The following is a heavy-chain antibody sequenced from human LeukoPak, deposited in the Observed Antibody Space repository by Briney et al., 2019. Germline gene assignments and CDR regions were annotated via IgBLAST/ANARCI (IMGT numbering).Heavy chain of an antibody. CDR3: ARAGGPGDY. Sequence: GGSLRLSCAASGFTFNTYGMHWVRQAPGKGLEWVAVISYDGSNKYYADSVRGRFTISRDNAKNSLYLQMNSLRAEDTAVYYCARAGGPGDYWGQGTLVTVSS. CDR2: ISYDGSNK. D-gene: IGHD3-10*01. CDR1: GFTFNTYG. V-gene: IGHV3-30*03. J-gene: IGHJ4*02.